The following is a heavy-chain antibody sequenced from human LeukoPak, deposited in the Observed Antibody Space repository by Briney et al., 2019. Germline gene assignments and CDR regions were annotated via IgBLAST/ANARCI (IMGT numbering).Heavy chain of an antibody. CDR3: ARAPHAAATTWFDP. CDR1: GGSFSGYY. V-gene: IGHV4-34*01. J-gene: IGHJ5*02. D-gene: IGHD2-15*01. CDR2: INHSGST. Sequence: SETLSLTSALYGGSFSGYYWSWIRQPPGKGLEWIGEINHSGSTNYNPSLKSRVTISVDTSKNQFSLKLSSVTAADTAVYYCARAPHAAATTWFDPWGQGTRVPVSS.